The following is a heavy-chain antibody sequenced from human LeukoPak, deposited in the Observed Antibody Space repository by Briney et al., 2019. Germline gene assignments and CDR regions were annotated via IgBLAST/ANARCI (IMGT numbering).Heavy chain of an antibody. J-gene: IGHJ3*02. D-gene: IGHD3-16*01. CDR3: AKLGGSFDI. CDR1: GFTFDNYA. CDR2: ISWNSGLK. V-gene: IGHV3-9*01. Sequence: GGSLRLSCAASGFTFDNYAMHWVRQAPGKGLEWVSYISWNSGLKGYADSVKGRFTISRDNAKNSLVLQVNSLTTEDTALYYCAKLGGSFDIWGQGTMVVVSS.